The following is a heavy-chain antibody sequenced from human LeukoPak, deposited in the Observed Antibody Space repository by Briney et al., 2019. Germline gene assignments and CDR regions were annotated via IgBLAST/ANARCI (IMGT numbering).Heavy chain of an antibody. CDR2: IYYSGSA. V-gene: IGHV4-39*07. D-gene: IGHD3-16*02. J-gene: IGHJ4*02. CDR3: ARDSRGGPYDYVWGSYRPYYFDY. Sequence: SETLSLTCTVSGGSISSSSYYWGWIRQPPGKGLEWIGSIYYSGSAYYNPSLKSRVTISVDTSKNQFSLKLSSVTAADTAVYYCARDSRGGPYDYVWGSYRPYYFDYWGQGTLVTVSS. CDR1: GGSISSSSYY.